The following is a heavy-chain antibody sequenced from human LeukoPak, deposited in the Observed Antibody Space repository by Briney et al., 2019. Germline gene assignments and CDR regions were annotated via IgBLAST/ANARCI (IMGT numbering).Heavy chain of an antibody. CDR2: ISSSGSYI. V-gene: IGHV3-21*01. D-gene: IGHD5-18*01. CDR1: GFTFSNYS. Sequence: GGPLRLSCAASGFTFSNYSMNWVRQAPGKGLEWVSSISSSGSYIYYADSVKGRFTISRDNAKNSLYLQMNSLRAEDTAVYYCASWAEYSDDYWGQGTLVTVSS. CDR3: ASWAEYSDDY. J-gene: IGHJ4*02.